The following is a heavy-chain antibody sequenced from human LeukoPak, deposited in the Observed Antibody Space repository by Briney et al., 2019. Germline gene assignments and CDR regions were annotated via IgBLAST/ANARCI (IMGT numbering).Heavy chain of an antibody. CDR2: INHSGST. J-gene: IGHJ4*02. CDR1: GGSFSGYY. Sequence: PSETLSLTCAVYGGSFSGYYWSWIRQPPGKGLEWIGEINHSGSTNYNPSLKSRVTISVGTSKNQFSLKLSSVTAADTAVYYCARGRYYYDSSGYYPSRGYDYWGQGTLVTVSS. V-gene: IGHV4-34*01. CDR3: ARGRYYYDSSGYYPSRGYDY. D-gene: IGHD3-22*01.